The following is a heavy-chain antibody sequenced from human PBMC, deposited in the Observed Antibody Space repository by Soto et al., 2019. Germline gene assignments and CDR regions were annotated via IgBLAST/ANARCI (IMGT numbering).Heavy chain of an antibody. CDR3: ARVHVMVVAGSTFDY. CDR1: GYSISSGSY. CDR2: IYHGGTT. Sequence: SETLSLTCTVPGYSISSGSYWAWIRQPPGKGPEWIASIYHGGTTFYNPSLKSRITISVDTSNNQFSLKLTSVTAADTAVYYCARVHVMVVAGSTFDYWGHRTLVTVSS. D-gene: IGHD6-19*01. J-gene: IGHJ4*01. V-gene: IGHV4-38-2*02.